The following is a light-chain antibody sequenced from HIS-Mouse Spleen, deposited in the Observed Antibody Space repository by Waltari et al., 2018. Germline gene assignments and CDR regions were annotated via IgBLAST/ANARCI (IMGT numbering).Light chain of an antibody. J-gene: IGLJ3*02. CDR2: RNK. CDR3: AAWDDSLSGWV. Sequence: QSVLTQPPSASGTPGQRVTISCSGSSSNIGSNYVYWYQQLPGTAPKLLIYRNKQRPSGVPDRFSGSTSGTSASLAISGLRSEDEADYYCAAWDDSLSGWVFGGGTKLTVL. CDR1: SSNIGSNY. V-gene: IGLV1-47*01.